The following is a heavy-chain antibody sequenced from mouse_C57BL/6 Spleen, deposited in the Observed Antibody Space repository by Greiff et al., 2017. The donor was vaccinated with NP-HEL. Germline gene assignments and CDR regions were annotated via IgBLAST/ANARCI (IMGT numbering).Heavy chain of an antibody. Sequence: QVQLQQPGAELVRPGSSVKLSCKASGYTFTSYWMDWVKQRPGQGLEWIGNIYPSDSETHYNQKFKDKATLTVDISSSTAYMQLSSLTSEDSAVYYCARRYGYDVHWYFDVWGTGTTVTVSS. V-gene: IGHV1-61*01. J-gene: IGHJ1*03. D-gene: IGHD2-2*01. CDR2: IYPSDSET. CDR3: ARRYGYDVHWYFDV. CDR1: GYTFTSYW.